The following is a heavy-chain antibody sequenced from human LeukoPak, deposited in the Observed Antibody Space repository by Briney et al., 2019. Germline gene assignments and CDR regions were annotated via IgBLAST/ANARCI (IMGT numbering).Heavy chain of an antibody. V-gene: IGHV1-3*01. J-gene: IGHJ4*02. CDR1: GYNFPSYT. CDR3: ARSSSGTYHY. D-gene: IGHD3-10*01. Sequence: GASVKVSCKTSGYNFPSYTMRWLRQAPGQSPGWMGSINGDNGNTRYSEKFQDRVTFTRNTSASSAYMELSSLRFEDTAVYYCARSSSGTYHYWGQGTLVTVSS. CDR2: INGDNGNT.